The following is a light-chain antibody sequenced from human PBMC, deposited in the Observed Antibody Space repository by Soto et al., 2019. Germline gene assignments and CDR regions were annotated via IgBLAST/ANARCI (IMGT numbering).Light chain of an antibody. Sequence: QSALTQPASVSGSPGQSITISCTGTSSDVGGYNYVSWYQQHPGKAPKLMIYEVSHRTSGVSNRFSGSKSGNTASLTISGLQAEDEADYYCSSYTSSSTLVFGTGTKLTVL. CDR1: SSDVGGYNY. V-gene: IGLV2-14*01. CDR2: EVS. J-gene: IGLJ1*01. CDR3: SSYTSSSTLV.